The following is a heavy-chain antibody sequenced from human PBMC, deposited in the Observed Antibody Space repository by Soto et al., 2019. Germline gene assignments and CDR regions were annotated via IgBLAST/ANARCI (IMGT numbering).Heavy chain of an antibody. D-gene: IGHD3-10*01. CDR3: ASSRITMVPYGMDV. Sequence: QVQLVQSGAEVKKPGASVKVSCKASGYTFTSYAMHWVRQAPGQRLEWMGWINAGNGNTKYSQKFQGRVTITRDTSASTADMELSSLRSEDTAVYYCASSRITMVPYGMDVWGQGTTVTVSS. J-gene: IGHJ6*02. V-gene: IGHV1-3*01. CDR1: GYTFTSYA. CDR2: INAGNGNT.